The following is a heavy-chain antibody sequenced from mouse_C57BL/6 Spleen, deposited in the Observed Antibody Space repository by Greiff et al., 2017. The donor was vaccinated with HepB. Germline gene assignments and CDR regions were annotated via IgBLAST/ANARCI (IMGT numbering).Heavy chain of an antibody. Sequence: VQLQESGPGLVKPSQSLSLTCTVTGYSITSGYGWNWIRQFPGNKLEWMGYISYSGSTNYNPSLKCRISITRDTSKNQFVLQLNSVTTEDTATYYCARTARIKYWGQGTTLTVSS. CDR3: ARTARIKY. J-gene: IGHJ2*01. D-gene: IGHD1-2*01. CDR2: ISYSGST. CDR1: GYSITSGYG. V-gene: IGHV3-2*02.